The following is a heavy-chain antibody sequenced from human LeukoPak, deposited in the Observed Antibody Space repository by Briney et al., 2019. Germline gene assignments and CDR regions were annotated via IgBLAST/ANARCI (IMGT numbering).Heavy chain of an antibody. Sequence: GGSLRLSCATSGFTFSNYAVSWVRPALEKGLEWVSPISGSGGTTYYAESVKGRFTISRDNSKNPLYLQMNSLRAEDTAVYYCAKDPYRASSGLVDYWGQGTLVTVSS. V-gene: IGHV3-23*01. D-gene: IGHD5-12*01. CDR2: ISGSGGTT. J-gene: IGHJ4*02. CDR3: AKDPYRASSGLVDY. CDR1: GFTFSNYA.